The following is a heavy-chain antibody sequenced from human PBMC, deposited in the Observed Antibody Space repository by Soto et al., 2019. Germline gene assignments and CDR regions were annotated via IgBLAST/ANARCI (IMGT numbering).Heavy chain of an antibody. CDR3: ARDRDGYNYYYVMDV. J-gene: IGHJ6*02. CDR1: GFTFSSYV. D-gene: IGHD5-12*01. Sequence: LRLSCAASGFTFSSYVIHWVRRAPGKGLEWVAVISYDGSNKYYADSVKGRFTISKDTSKNTLYLQMNSLRAEDTAVYYCARDRDGYNYYYVMDVWGQGTTVTVSS. V-gene: IGHV3-30-3*01. CDR2: ISYDGSNK.